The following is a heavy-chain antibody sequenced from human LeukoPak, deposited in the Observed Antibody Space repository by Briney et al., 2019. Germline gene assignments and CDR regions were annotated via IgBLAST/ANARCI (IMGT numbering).Heavy chain of an antibody. V-gene: IGHV3-48*03. CDR2: ISSSGSTI. D-gene: IGHD4-17*01. CDR3: ARDREGATVTTGWFDP. J-gene: IGHJ5*02. Sequence: CISSSGSTIYYADSVKGRFTISRDNAKNSLYLQMNSLRAEDTAVYYCARDREGATVTTGWFDPWGQGTLVTVSS.